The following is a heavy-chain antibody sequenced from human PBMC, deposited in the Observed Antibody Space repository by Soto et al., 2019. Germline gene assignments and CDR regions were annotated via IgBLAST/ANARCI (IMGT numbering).Heavy chain of an antibody. V-gene: IGHV4-59*01. CDR2: IYYSGST. CDR1: GGSISSYY. Sequence: LSLTCTVSGGSISSYYWSWIRQPPGKGLEWIGDIYYSGSTNYNPSLKSRVTISVDTSKNQFSLKLSSVTAADTAVYYCAREQPRGDGMDVWGQGTTVTVSS. D-gene: IGHD3-10*01. J-gene: IGHJ6*02. CDR3: AREQPRGDGMDV.